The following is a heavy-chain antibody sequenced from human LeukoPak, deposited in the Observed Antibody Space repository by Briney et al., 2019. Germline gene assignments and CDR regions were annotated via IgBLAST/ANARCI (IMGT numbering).Heavy chain of an antibody. CDR2: TYYRSKWYN. V-gene: IGHV6-1*01. J-gene: IGHJ4*02. D-gene: IGHD3-22*01. Sequence: SQTLSLTCAISGDSVSSNSAACNWIRQSPSRGLEWLGRTYYRSKWYNDYAVSVKSRITINPDTSKNQFSLQLNSVTPEDTAVYYCARTNYYDSSGYYYGHDYWGQGTLVTVSS. CDR1: GDSVSSNSAA. CDR3: ARTNYYDSSGYYYGHDY.